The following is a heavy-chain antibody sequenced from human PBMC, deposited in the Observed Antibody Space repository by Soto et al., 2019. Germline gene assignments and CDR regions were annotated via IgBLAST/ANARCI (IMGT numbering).Heavy chain of an antibody. J-gene: IGHJ4*02. CDR3: ARGITMILVVQGDAPDKYYFDS. D-gene: IGHD3-22*01. Sequence: SETLSLTCAVYGGSFSGHYWSWIRQSPGKGLEWIGEINHSGSTDQNPSLKSRVTISVDTSKNQFSLKLKSVTAADTAVYYCARGITMILVVQGDAPDKYYFDSWGQGTQVTVSS. V-gene: IGHV4-34*01. CDR1: GGSFSGHY. CDR2: INHSGST.